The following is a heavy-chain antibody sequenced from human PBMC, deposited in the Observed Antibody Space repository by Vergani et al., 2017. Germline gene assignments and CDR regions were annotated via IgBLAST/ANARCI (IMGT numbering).Heavy chain of an antibody. Sequence: QVQLVQSGAEVKKPGSSVKVSCKASGGTFSSYAISWVRQAPGQGLEWMGGINPNSGGTNYAQKFQGRVTMTRDTSISTAYMELSRLRSDDTAVYYCARVDGMDVWGQGTTVTVSS. CDR3: ARVDGMDV. CDR2: INPNSGGT. V-gene: IGHV1-2*02. CDR1: GGTFSSYA. J-gene: IGHJ6*02.